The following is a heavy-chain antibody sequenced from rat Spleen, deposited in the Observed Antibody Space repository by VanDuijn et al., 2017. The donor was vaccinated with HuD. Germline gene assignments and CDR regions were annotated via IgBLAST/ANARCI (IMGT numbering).Heavy chain of an antibody. CDR2: ISYDGSST. D-gene: IGHD1-12*02. CDR3: ARHGGSSHYYSYYWYFDF. J-gene: IGHJ1*01. V-gene: IGHV5-29*01. Sequence: EVQLVESDGGLVQPGRSLELSCTASGFIFSDFYMAWVRQAPTKGLEWVATISYDGSSTYYRDSVKGRFTISRDNAKSTLYLQMDSLRSEDKATYYCARHGGSSHYYSYYWYFDFWGPGTMVTVSS. CDR1: GFIFSDFY.